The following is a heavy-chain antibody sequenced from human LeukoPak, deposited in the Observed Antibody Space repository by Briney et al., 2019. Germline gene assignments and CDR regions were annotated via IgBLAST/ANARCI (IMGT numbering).Heavy chain of an antibody. V-gene: IGHV4-39*07. D-gene: IGHD2-15*01. J-gene: IGHJ3*02. CDR1: GGSTSSSSYY. CDR3: ARDCSGGACYYDAFDI. Sequence: PSETLSLTCTVSGGSTSSSSYYWGWIRQPPGKGLEWIGSIYYSGRIYYNPSLKSRVTISVDTSKNQFSLKLSTVTAADTAVYYCARDCSGGACYYDAFDIWGQGTMVTVSS. CDR2: IYYSGRI.